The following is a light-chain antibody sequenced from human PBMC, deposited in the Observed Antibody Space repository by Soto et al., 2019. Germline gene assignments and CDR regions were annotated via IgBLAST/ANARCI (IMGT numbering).Light chain of an antibody. J-gene: IGLJ1*01. V-gene: IGLV2-23*02. CDR1: SSVVGSYNL. CDR2: EVS. Sequence: QSVLTKPASVSGSPGQSITISCTGTSSVVGSYNLVSWYQQHPGKAPKLMIYEVSKRPSGVSNRFSGSKSGNTASLTISGLQSDVVTDYYSCSNAGSTTYVFRTGTKVTVL. CDR3: CSNAGSTTYV.